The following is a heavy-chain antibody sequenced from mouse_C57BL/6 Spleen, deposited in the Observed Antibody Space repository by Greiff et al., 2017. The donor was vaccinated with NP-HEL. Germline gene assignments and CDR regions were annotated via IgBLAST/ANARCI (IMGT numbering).Heavy chain of an antibody. D-gene: IGHD1-1*01. V-gene: IGHV1-69*01. CDR2: IDPSDSYT. CDR3: ARGGHYYGSRDAMGY. Sequence: QVHVQQPGAELVMPGASVKLSCKASGYTFTSYWMHWVKQRPGQGLEWIGEIDPSDSYTNYNQKFKGKSTLTVDKSSSTAYMQLSSLTSEDSAVYYCARGGHYYGSRDAMGYWGKGTSVTVAS. J-gene: IGHJ4*01. CDR1: GYTFTSYW.